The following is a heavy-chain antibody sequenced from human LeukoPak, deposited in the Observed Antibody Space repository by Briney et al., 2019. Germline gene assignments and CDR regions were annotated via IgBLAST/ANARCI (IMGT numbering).Heavy chain of an antibody. V-gene: IGHV3-9*01. CDR3: AKDRRNDFDY. Sequence: GGSLRLSCAASGFTFDDYTMHWVRQAPGKGLEWVSGISWNSGSIGYADSVKGRFTISRDNAKNSLYLQMNSLRGDDTALYYCAKDRRNDFDYWGQGTLVTVSS. CDR1: GFTFDDYT. D-gene: IGHD1-14*01. CDR2: ISWNSGSI. J-gene: IGHJ4*02.